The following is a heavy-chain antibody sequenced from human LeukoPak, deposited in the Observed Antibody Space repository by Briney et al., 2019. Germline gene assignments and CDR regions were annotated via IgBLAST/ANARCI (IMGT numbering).Heavy chain of an antibody. D-gene: IGHD3-10*01. J-gene: IGHJ4*02. CDR3: AREREPHGAGTYFDY. Sequence: NASETLSLTCAVYGGSFSGYYWSWIRQPPGKGLEWIGEINHSGSTNYNPSLKSRVNISVDTSKNQISLTLTSVTAADTAVYYCAREREPHGAGTYFDYWGQGTLVTVSS. CDR1: GGSFSGYY. CDR2: INHSGST. V-gene: IGHV4-34*01.